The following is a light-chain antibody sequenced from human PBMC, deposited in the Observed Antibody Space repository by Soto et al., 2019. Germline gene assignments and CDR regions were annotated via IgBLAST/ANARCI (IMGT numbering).Light chain of an antibody. J-gene: IGLJ1*01. Sequence: QSTLSHPASVSWSPGHSITISCTGTSSDVGGHNYVSWYQQHPGKAPKLMIYEVSSRPSGVSNRFSGSKSGNTASLTISGLQAEEQADHYCSSYTSSSNYVFGTGTKVTAL. CDR2: EVS. V-gene: IGLV2-14*01. CDR1: SSDVGGHNY. CDR3: SSYTSSSNYV.